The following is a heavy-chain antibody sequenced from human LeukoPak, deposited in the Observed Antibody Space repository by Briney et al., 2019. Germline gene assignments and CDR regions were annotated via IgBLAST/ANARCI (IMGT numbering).Heavy chain of an antibody. D-gene: IGHD3-3*01. CDR3: ARDRKHYDFWSGYSSFQH. CDR1: GYTFSDFG. V-gene: IGHV1-18*01. Sequence: GASVKVSCKASGYTFSDFGISWVRQAPGQGLEWMEWISAYNGHTNYAQKLQGRVTMTTDTSTSTAYMELRSLRSDDTAVYYCARDRKHYDFWSGYSSFQHWGQGTLVTVSS. J-gene: IGHJ1*01. CDR2: ISAYNGHT.